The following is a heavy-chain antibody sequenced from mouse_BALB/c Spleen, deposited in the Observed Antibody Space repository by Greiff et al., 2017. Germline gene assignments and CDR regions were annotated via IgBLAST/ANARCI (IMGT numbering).Heavy chain of an antibody. CDR3: ARRLGRGYYAMDY. CDR2: ISSGGSYT. CDR1: GFTFSSYA. J-gene: IGHJ4*01. V-gene: IGHV5-9-3*01. D-gene: IGHD4-1*01. Sequence: EVKLMESGGGLVKPGGSLKLSCAASGFTFSSYAMSWVRQTPEKRLEWVATISSGGSYTYYPDSVKGRFTISRDNAKNTLYLQMSSLRSEDTAMYYCARRLGRGYYAMDYWGQGTSVTVSS.